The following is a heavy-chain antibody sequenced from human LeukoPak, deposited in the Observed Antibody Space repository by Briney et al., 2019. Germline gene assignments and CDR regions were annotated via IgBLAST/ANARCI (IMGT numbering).Heavy chain of an antibody. J-gene: IGHJ4*02. D-gene: IGHD5-18*01. CDR1: GFTFSSYS. CDR3: ARDEANTAMAH. Sequence: PGGSLRLSCAASGFTFSSYSMNWVRQAPGKGLEWVSSISSSSSYIYYADSVKGRFTISRDNAKNSLYLQMDSLRAEDTAVYYCARDEANTAMAHWGQGTLVTVSS. CDR2: ISSSSSYI. V-gene: IGHV3-21*01.